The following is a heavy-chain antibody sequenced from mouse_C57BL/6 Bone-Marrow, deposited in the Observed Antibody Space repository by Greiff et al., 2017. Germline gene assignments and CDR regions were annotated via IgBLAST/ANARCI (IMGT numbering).Heavy chain of an antibody. CDR3: AIYFAF. J-gene: IGHJ2*01. V-gene: IGHV1-50*01. Sequence: VQLQQPGAELVKPGASVKLSCKASGYTFTSYWMQWVKQRPGQGLEWIGEIDPSDSYTNYNQKFKGKATLTVDTSSSTAYMQLSSLTSEGSSVSYCAIYFAFGGQGTTLTVSS. CDR1: GYTFTSYW. CDR2: IDPSDSYT.